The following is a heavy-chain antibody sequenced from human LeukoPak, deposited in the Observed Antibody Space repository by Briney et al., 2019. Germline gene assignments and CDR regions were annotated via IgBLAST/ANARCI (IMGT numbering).Heavy chain of an antibody. CDR2: ISAYNGDT. D-gene: IGHD6-13*01. CDR3: AREEGAPIAAANI. Sequence: ASVKVSCKASGYTFTSYPISWVRQAPGQGLEWMGWISAYNGDTNYVQKLQGRVTMTTDTSTSTAYMELKSLRSDDTAVYYCAREEGAPIAAANIWGLGTKVTVSS. J-gene: IGHJ3*02. CDR1: GYTFTSYP. V-gene: IGHV1-18*01.